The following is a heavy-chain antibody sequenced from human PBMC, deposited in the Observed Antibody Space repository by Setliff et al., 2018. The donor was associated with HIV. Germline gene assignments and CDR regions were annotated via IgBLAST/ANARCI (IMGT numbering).Heavy chain of an antibody. V-gene: IGHV4-59*08. CDR1: GGSISSYY. CDR3: GRQVPVPGVAVTPIDY. D-gene: IGHD3-22*01. Sequence: PSETLSLTCTVSGGSISSYYWTWLRQFPGKGLEWIGFIFYTGSTTYNPSLNSRVTISVDTSKNQFPLKVTSVTAADTAVYYCGRQVPVPGVAVTPIDYWGQGTLVTVSS. J-gene: IGHJ4*02. CDR2: IFYTGST.